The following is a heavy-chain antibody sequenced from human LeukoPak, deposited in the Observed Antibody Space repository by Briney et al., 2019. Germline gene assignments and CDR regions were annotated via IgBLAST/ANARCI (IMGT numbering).Heavy chain of an antibody. CDR1: GFTFSSYA. CDR2: ISYDGSNK. J-gene: IGHJ3*02. Sequence: GRSLRLSCAASGFTFSSYAMHWVRQAPGKGLEWVAVISYDGSNKYYADSVKGRFTISRDNSKNTLYLQMNSLRAEDTAVYYCARGGAFDIWGQGTMVTVSS. CDR3: ARGGAFDI. V-gene: IGHV3-30-3*01.